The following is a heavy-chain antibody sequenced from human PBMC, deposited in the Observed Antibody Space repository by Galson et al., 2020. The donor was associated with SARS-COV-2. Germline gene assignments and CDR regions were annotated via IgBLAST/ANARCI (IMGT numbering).Heavy chain of an antibody. Sequence: ETSETLSLTCTVSGGSISSYYWSWIRQPPGKGLEWIGYIYYSGSTNYNPYLKSRVTISIDTSKNQFSLRLSSVTAAYTAVYYCAGVRFYFRHYYGLDVWGQGTTVTVSS. V-gene: IGHV4-59*01. J-gene: IGHJ6*02. CDR3: AGVRFYFRHYYGLDV. CDR1: GGSISSYY. CDR2: IYYSGST. D-gene: IGHD3-10*02.